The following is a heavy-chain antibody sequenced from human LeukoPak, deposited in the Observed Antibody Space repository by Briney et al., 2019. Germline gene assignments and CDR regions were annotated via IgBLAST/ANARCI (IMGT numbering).Heavy chain of an antibody. CDR2: ISTYNGNT. CDR1: GYSFTTYG. CDR3: ARDRRAYYDILTGSNYGMDV. J-gene: IGHJ6*02. Sequence: ASVKVSCKASGYSFTTYGISWVRQAPGQGLEWMGWISTYNGNTNYAQKLQGRVTMTTDTSTSTAYMELSSLRSEDTAVYYCARDRRAYYDILTGSNYGMDVWGQGTTVTVSS. D-gene: IGHD3-9*01. V-gene: IGHV1-18*01.